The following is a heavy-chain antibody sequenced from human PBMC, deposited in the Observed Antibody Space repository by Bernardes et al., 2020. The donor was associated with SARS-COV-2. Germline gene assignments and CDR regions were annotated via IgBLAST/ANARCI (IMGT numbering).Heavy chain of an antibody. D-gene: IGHD3-10*01. V-gene: IGHV3-23*01. CDR1: GFTFSSYA. Sequence: GGSLRLSCAASGFTFSSYAMSWVRQAPGKGLEWVSAISGSGGSTYYADSVKGRFTISRDNSKNTLYLQMNSLRAEDTAVYYCAKDVVRGFGELHGGMDVWGQGTTVTVSS. CDR2: ISGSGGST. CDR3: AKDVVRGFGELHGGMDV. J-gene: IGHJ6*02.